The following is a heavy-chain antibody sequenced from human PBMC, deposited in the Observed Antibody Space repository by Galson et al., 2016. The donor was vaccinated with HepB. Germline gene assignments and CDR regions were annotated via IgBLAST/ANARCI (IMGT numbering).Heavy chain of an antibody. D-gene: IGHD3-3*01. CDR3: AKFWNGYIDY. CDR1: GFTFSSNA. J-gene: IGHJ4*02. V-gene: IGHV3-23*01. CDR2: ISGSGGYT. Sequence: SLRLSCAASGFTFSSNAMSWVRQAPGKGLEWVSVISGSGGYTYYADSVKGRFTISRDNSKNTLYLQLNSLRAEDTAVYYCAKFWNGYIDYWGQGTLVTVSS.